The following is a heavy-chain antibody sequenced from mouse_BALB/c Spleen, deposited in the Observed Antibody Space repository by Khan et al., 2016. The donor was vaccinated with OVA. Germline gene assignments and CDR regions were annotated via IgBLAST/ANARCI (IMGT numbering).Heavy chain of an antibody. CDR3: ARGTYYAMDY. V-gene: IGHV1-4*01. Sequence: QVQLQQSGAELARPGASVKMSCKASGYTFTSYTMHWVKQRPGQGLEWIGYINHSSGYTNYNQKVKDKATLTEDKSSSTSYMQLSSLTSEDSAAYYCARGTYYAMDYWGQGTSVTVSS. J-gene: IGHJ4*01. CDR2: INHSSGYT. CDR1: GYTFTSYT. D-gene: IGHD3-3*01.